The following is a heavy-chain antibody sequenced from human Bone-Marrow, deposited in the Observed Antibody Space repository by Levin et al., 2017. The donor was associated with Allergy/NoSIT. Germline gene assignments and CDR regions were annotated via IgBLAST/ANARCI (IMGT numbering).Heavy chain of an antibody. V-gene: IGHV3-21*01. J-gene: IGHJ4*02. CDR1: GFTFSGYS. D-gene: IGHD2-15*01. CDR3: ARDRSGSSGEGLDS. CDR2: ISGGSFSI. Sequence: AGGSLRLSCVASGFTFSGYSMNWVRQAPGKGLEWVSSISGGSFSIHYADSVKGRFTISRDNAKNSVYLQTDSLRAEDTAVYYCARDRSGSSGEGLDSWGQGILVTVSS.